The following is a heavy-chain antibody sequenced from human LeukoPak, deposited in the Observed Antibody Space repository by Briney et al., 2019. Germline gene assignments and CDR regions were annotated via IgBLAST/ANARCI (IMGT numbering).Heavy chain of an antibody. J-gene: IGHJ6*03. CDR1: GHTFSSYN. CDR3: ARDQWLQSDYYMDV. CDR2: ISSSSSFI. V-gene: IGHV3-21*01. Sequence: GGSLRLSCAASGHTFSSYNMNWVRQAPGKGLEWVASISSSSSFIYYADSVKGRFTISRDKAKNSLYLQISSLRAEDTAVYYCARDQWLQSDYYMDVWGKGTTVTVSS. D-gene: IGHD5-18*01.